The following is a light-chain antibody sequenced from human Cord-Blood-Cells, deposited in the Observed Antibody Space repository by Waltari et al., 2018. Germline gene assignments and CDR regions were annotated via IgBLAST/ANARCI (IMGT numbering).Light chain of an antibody. CDR2: DVS. Sequence: QSVLTQPASVSGSPGQSITIYCTGTSSDVGGYNYVFWYQQHPGKAPKLMIYDVSNRPSGVSNRFSGSKSGNTASLTISGLQAEDEADYYCSSYTSSSSYVFGTGTKVTVL. CDR3: SSYTSSSSYV. J-gene: IGLJ1*01. V-gene: IGLV2-14*03. CDR1: SSDVGGYNY.